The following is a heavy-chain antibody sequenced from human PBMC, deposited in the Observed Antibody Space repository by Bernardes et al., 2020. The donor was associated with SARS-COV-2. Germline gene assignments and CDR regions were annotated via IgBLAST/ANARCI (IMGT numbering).Heavy chain of an antibody. CDR1: GFTFSSSA. D-gene: IGHD3-22*01. CDR3: ASRTTAYYYDSSGYNYFDY. V-gene: IGHV3-23*01. Sequence: SLRLSCAASGFTFSSSAMSWVRQAPGKGLEWVSAISGSGVSTYYADSVKGRFTISRDNAKNSLYLQMNSLRAEDTAVYYCASRTTAYYYDSSGYNYFDYWGQGNLVTVSS. CDR2: ISGSGVST. J-gene: IGHJ4*02.